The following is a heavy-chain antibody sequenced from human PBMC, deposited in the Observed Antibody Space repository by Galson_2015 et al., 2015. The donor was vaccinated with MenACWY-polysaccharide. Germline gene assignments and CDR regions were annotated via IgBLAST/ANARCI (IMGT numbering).Heavy chain of an antibody. V-gene: IGHV3-23*01. D-gene: IGHD3-3*01. Sequence: SLRLSCAASGFTFTSYAMSRVRQAPGKGLEWVSAIRSSGTNTYYADSVKGRFTISRDNSKNTLYLQMISLRAEDTAVYYCAKDSTDFWSVAGRFDHWGQGTLVTVSS. CDR1: GFTFTSYA. CDR2: IRSSGTNT. CDR3: AKDSTDFWSVAGRFDH. J-gene: IGHJ5*02.